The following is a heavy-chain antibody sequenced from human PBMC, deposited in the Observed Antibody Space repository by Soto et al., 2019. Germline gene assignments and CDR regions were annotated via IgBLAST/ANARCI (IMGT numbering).Heavy chain of an antibody. Sequence: SWIRRAPGRGLECVSAFSDSGTNTYYADSVKCRYTISRDNSNNTLYLQMNSLRAEDTAVYYCAKHGDFVTRSDYGMHVW. CDR2: FSDSGTNT. J-gene: IGHJ6*01. CDR3: AKHGDFVTRSDYGMHV. D-gene: IGHD7-27*01. V-gene: IGHV3-23*01.